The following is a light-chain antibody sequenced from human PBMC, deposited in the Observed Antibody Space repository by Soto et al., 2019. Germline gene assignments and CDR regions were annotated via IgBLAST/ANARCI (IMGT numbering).Light chain of an antibody. CDR1: QSVSSN. J-gene: IGKJ1*01. CDR3: QQYNNWPRT. V-gene: IGKV3-15*01. CDR2: GAS. Sequence: EIVITQSPSTLSVSPGERATLSCRASQSVSSNLAWYQQKPGQAPRLLIYGASTRVTGIPARFSGSGSGTEFTLTISSLQSEDFAVYYCQQYNNWPRTFGQGTKVDI.